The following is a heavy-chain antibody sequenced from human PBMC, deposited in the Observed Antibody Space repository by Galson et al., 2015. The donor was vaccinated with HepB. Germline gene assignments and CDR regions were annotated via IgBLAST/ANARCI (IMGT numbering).Heavy chain of an antibody. CDR2: ISYDGSNK. Sequence: SLRLSCAASGFTLSSYGMHWVRQAPGKGLEWVAVISYDGSNKYYADSVKGRFTISRDNSKNTLYLQMNSLRAEDTAVYYCAKDAITMVRGVMGYWGQGTLVTVSS. D-gene: IGHD3-10*01. CDR3: AKDAITMVRGVMGY. J-gene: IGHJ4*02. CDR1: GFTLSSYG. V-gene: IGHV3-30*18.